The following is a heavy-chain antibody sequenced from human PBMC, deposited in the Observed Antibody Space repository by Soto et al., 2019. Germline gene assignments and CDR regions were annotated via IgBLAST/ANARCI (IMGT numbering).Heavy chain of an antibody. V-gene: IGHV1-69*01. J-gene: IGHJ4*02. CDR3: ARLLHAPFPAVPPDY. Sequence: QVQLVQSGGEVKRPGSSVKVSCKASGGTFSSYAISWVRQAPGQGLEWKGGIIPIFGTANYAQKFQGRVTITADESTSTAYMELSSLRSEDAAVYYCARLLHAPFPAVPPDYWGQGTLVTVSS. CDR2: IIPIFGTA. D-gene: IGHD3-10*01. CDR1: GGTFSSYA.